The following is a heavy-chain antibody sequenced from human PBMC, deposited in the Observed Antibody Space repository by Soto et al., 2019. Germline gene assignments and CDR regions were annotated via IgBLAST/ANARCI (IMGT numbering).Heavy chain of an antibody. D-gene: IGHD3-10*01. CDR1: GFTVSSNY. CDR2: IYSGGST. J-gene: IGHJ6*02. CDR3: ARVMVRGVIGDLSVMRYYYYGMDV. Sequence: GGSLRLSCAASGFTVSSNYMSWVRQAPGKGLEWVSVIYSGGSTYYADSVKGRFTISRDNSKNTLYLQMNSLRAEDTAVYYCARVMVRGVIGDLSVMRYYYYGMDVWGQGTTVTVSS. V-gene: IGHV3-53*01.